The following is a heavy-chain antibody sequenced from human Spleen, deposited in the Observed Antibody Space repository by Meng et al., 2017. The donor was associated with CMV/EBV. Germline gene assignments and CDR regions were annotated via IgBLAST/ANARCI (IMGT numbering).Heavy chain of an antibody. CDR3: ARQVGAVDY. J-gene: IGHJ4*02. Sequence: LTCTVSGGSISSGDYYWTWIRQPPGKGLEWIGYIYYNEDTYYSPSLESRVTISLDTSKKQFSLKLNSVTAADTAVYYCARQVGAVDYWGQGKLVTVSS. CDR1: GGSISSGDYY. V-gene: IGHV4-30-4*01. D-gene: IGHD1-26*01. CDR2: IYYNEDT.